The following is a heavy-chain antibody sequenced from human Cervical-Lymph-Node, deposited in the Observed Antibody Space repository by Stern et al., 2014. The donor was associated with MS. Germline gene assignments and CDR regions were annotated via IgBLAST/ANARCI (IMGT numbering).Heavy chain of an antibody. CDR1: GGSISSYY. J-gene: IGHJ3*02. D-gene: IGHD5-12*01. Sequence: VQLVESGPGLVKPSETLSLTCTVSGGSISSYYWSWIRQPPGKGLEWIGYIYYSGSTNYNPSLKSRVTISVDTSKNQFSLKLSSVTAADTAVYYCARDTTTFDAFDIWGQGTMVTVSS. CDR3: ARDTTTFDAFDI. V-gene: IGHV4-59*01. CDR2: IYYSGST.